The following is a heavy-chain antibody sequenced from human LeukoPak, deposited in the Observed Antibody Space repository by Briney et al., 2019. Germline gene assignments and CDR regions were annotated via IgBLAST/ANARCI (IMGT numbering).Heavy chain of an antibody. V-gene: IGHV1-58*02. Sequence: GSSVKVSCKASGGTFSSYAISWVRQAPGQGLEWIGWIVVGSGNTNYAQKFQERVTITRDMSTSTAYMELSSLRSEDTAVYYCAAGYRIHDAFDIWGQGTMVTVSS. CDR2: IVVGSGNT. D-gene: IGHD3-16*02. CDR3: AAGYRIHDAFDI. CDR1: GGTFSSYA. J-gene: IGHJ3*02.